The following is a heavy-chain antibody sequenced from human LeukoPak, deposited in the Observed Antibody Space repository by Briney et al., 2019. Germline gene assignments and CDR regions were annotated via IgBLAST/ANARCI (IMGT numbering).Heavy chain of an antibody. CDR1: GYTFSGYY. D-gene: IGHD3-9*01. J-gene: IGHJ4*02. V-gene: IGHV1-2*02. CDR3: ARGPRGDILTGYYSLYYFDY. Sequence: ASVKVSCKASGYTFSGYYMHWVRQAPGQGLEWMGWINPNSGGTYYTQKLQGRVTMTTDTSTSTAYMELRSLRSDDTAVYYCARGPRGDILTGYYSLYYFDYWGQGTLVTVSS. CDR2: INPNSGGT.